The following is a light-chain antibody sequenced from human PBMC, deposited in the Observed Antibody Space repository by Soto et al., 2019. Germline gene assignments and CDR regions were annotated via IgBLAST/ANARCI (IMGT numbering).Light chain of an antibody. CDR3: QQSYSTLLIT. J-gene: IGKJ5*01. CDR1: QAINTY. V-gene: IGKV1-39*01. CDR2: GTS. Sequence: DIQMTQSPSFLSASVGDRVTISCRASQAINTYLNWYQQKPGKAPKLLIYGTSDLQNGVPSRFSGGGSGTDFTLTISSLQPADFATYFCQQSYSTLLITFGHGTRLEV.